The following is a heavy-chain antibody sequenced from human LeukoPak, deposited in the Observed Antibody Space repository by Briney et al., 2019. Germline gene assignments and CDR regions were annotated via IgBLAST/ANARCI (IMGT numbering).Heavy chain of an antibody. CDR1: GYTFTGYY. V-gene: IGHV1-2*02. D-gene: IGHD1-7*01. J-gene: IGHJ4*02. CDR2: INPNSGGT. Sequence: ASEKVSCKASGYTFTGYYMHWVRQAPGQGLEWMGWINPNSGGTNYAQKFQGRVTMTRDTSISTAYMELSRLRSDDTAVYYCAREGEMDDWNYQIWGQGTLVTVSS. CDR3: AREGEMDDWNYQI.